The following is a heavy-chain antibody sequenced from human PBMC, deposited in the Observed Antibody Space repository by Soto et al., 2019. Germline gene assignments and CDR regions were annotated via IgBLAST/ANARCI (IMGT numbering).Heavy chain of an antibody. J-gene: IGHJ6*02. CDR1: VDSVSSNSAA. V-gene: IGHV6-1*01. D-gene: IGHD6-13*01. CDR2: TYYRSKWYN. CDR3: ARSIAAAGTWVYYYGMDV. Sequence: PSQTLSLTCDISVDSVSSNSAAWNWIRRSPSRGLEWLGRTYYRSKWYNDYAVSVKSRITSNPDTSKNQFSLQLNSVTPEDTAVYYCARSIAAAGTWVYYYGMDVWGQGTKVNVYS.